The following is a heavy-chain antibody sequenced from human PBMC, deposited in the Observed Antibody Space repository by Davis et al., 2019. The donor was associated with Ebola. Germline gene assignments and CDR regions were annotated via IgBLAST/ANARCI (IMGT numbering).Heavy chain of an antibody. J-gene: IGHJ6*02. CDR3: ARLRGYCSSTSCYTGLYYYGMDV. D-gene: IGHD2-2*02. CDR2: IYPGDSDT. Sequence: KVSCKGSGYSFTSYWIGWVRQMPGKGLEWMGIIYPGDSDTRYSPSFQGQVTISADKSISTAYLQWSSLKASDTAMYYCARLRGYCSSTSCYTGLYYYGMDVWGRGTTVTVSS. V-gene: IGHV5-51*01. CDR1: GYSFTSYW.